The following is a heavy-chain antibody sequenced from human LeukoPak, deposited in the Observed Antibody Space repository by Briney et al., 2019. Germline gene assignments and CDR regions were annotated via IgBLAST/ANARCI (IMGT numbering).Heavy chain of an antibody. J-gene: IGHJ4*02. V-gene: IGHV6-1*01. CDR3: ARGTGWPLFDY. Sequence: SQTLSLTCAISGDSVSRNNIAWNWIRQSPSRGLEWLGRTYFESYGSKLYNEYAVSVKGRITINPDTSKNQFSLHLNSKTPEDAGVYYCARGTGWPLFDYWGQGTPVTVSS. D-gene: IGHD6-19*01. CDR2: TYFESYGSKLYN. CDR1: GDSVSRNNIA.